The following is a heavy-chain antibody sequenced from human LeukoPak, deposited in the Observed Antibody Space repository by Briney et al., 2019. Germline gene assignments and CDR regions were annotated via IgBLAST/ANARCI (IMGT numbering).Heavy chain of an antibody. Sequence: GGSLRLSSAASGFTVSSNYMSWVRQAPGKGLEWVSVIYSGGSTYYADSVKGRFTISRDNAKNSLYLQMNSLRAEDTAVYYCARSTFLEWSYYYYYYMDVWGKGTTVTVSS. CDR2: IYSGGST. D-gene: IGHD3-3*02. CDR1: GFTVSSNY. V-gene: IGHV3-66*01. J-gene: IGHJ6*03. CDR3: ARSTFLEWSYYYYYYMDV.